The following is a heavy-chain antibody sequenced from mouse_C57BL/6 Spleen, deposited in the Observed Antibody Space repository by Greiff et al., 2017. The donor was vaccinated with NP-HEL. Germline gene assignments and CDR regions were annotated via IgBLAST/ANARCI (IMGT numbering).Heavy chain of an antibody. CDR2: IWTGGGT. D-gene: IGHD4-1*01. CDR1: GFSLTSYA. J-gene: IGHJ3*01. CDR3: ARELGREVWFAY. Sequence: VQRVESGPGLVAPSQSLSITCTVSGFSLTSYAISWVRQPPGKGLEWLGVIWTGGGTNYNSEPKSRLSISKDNSKSQVFLKMNSLQTDDTARYYCARELGREVWFAYWGQGTLVTVSA. V-gene: IGHV2-9-1*01.